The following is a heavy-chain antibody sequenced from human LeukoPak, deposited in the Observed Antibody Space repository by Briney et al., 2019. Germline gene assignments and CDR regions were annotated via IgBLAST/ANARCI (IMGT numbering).Heavy chain of an antibody. J-gene: IGHJ4*02. CDR2: ISSSSSYI. D-gene: IGHD6-6*01. V-gene: IGHV3-21*01. Sequence: PGGSLRLSCAASGFTFSSYSMNWVRQAPGKGLEWVSSISSSSSYIYYADSVKGRFTISRDNAKNSLYLQMNSLRAEDTAVYYCARGDSSSPNFDYWGQGTLVTVSS. CDR1: GFTFSSYS. CDR3: ARGDSSSPNFDY.